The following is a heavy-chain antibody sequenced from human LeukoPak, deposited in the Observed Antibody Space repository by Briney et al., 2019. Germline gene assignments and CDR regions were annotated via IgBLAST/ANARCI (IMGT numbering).Heavy chain of an antibody. CDR2: IYYSGRT. D-gene: IGHD1-26*01. Sequence: PSETLSLTCTVSGGSISSSSYYWGWFRQPPGKGLEWIGSIYYSGRTYYNPSLKSRFTRYVDTSKNQFFLKLSSVTAADTAVYYCARDSGSYYDVDYWGQGTLVTVSS. V-gene: IGHV4-39*02. CDR1: GGSISSSSYY. CDR3: ARDSGSYYDVDY. J-gene: IGHJ4*02.